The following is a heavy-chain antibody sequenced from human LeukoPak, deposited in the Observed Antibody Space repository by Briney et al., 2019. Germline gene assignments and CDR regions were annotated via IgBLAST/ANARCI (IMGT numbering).Heavy chain of an antibody. CDR3: ARAGFDWLIVRQFDY. CDR1: RFTFSSYS. V-gene: IGHV3-21*01. J-gene: IGHJ4*02. D-gene: IGHD3-9*01. Sequence: GGSLRLSCAASRFTFSSYSMNWVRQAPGKGLEWVSSISSSGSYIYYADSVKGRFTISRDNAKNSLYLQMNSLRAEDTAVYYCARAGFDWLIVRQFDYWGQGTLVTVSS. CDR2: ISSSGSYI.